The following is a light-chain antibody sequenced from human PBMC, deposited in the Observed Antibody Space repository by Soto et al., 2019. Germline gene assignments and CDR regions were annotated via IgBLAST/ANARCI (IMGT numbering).Light chain of an antibody. CDR2: AAS. V-gene: IGKV1-39*01. J-gene: IGKJ4*01. CDR1: QSFTSW. Sequence: DIQMTQSPSTLSASVGDRVTITCRASQSFTSWLAWYQRKPGKAPQLLIYAASSLQSGVPSRFSGGGSGTDFTLTISSLQPEDFATYYCQQSYSNPLTFGGGTKVDIK. CDR3: QQSYSNPLT.